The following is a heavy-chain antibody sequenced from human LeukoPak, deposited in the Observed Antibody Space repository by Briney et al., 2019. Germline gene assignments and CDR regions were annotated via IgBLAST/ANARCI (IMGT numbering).Heavy chain of an antibody. V-gene: IGHV1-69*04. Sequence: ASVKVSCKASGGTFSSYAISWVRQAPGQGLEWMGRIIPILGIANYAPKFQGRVTITADISTTTVYMELNSLTSEDTAVYYCARRYSGSLPFEYWGQGTLVTVSS. CDR1: GGTFSSYA. CDR2: IIPILGIA. D-gene: IGHD1-26*01. J-gene: IGHJ4*01. CDR3: ARRYSGSLPFEY.